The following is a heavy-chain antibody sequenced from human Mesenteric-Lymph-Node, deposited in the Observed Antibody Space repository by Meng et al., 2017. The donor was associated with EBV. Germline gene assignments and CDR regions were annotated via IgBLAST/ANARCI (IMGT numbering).Heavy chain of an antibody. CDR3: ARGVYYGDYAFGY. CDR1: GGSFSGYY. V-gene: IGHV4-34*01. CDR2: INHSGST. Sequence: QWQHQQWGAGLLKPSEPLSPTCAVYGGSFSGYYWSWIRQPPGKGLEWIGEINHSGSTNYNPSLKSRVTISVDTSKNQFSLKLSSVTAADTAVYYCARGVYYGDYAFGYWGQGTLVTVSS. D-gene: IGHD4-17*01. J-gene: IGHJ4*02.